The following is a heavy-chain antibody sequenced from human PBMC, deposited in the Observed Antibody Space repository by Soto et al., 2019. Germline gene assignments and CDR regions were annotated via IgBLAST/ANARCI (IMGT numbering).Heavy chain of an antibody. V-gene: IGHV4-34*01. D-gene: IGHD3-9*01. CDR1: GGSFSGYY. CDR2: INHSGST. J-gene: IGHJ4*02. Sequence: ASETLSLTCAVYGGSFSGYYWSWIRQPPGKGLEWIGEINHSGSTNYNPSLKSRVTISVDTSKNQFSLKLSSVTAADTAVYYCARGRSRRYSKEVGTHAQTNDYWGLGTLVTVSS. CDR3: ARGRSRRYSKEVGTHAQTNDY.